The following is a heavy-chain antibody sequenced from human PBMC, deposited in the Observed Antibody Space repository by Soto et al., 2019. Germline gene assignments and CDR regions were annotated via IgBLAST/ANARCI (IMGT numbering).Heavy chain of an antibody. J-gene: IGHJ4*02. CDR3: AAVPPDSSSHYYFDY. CDR2: IVVGSGNT. D-gene: IGHD6-13*01. Sequence: ASVKVSCKASGFTFTSSAVQWVRQARGQRLEWIGWIVVGSGNTNYAQKFQERVTITRDMSTSTAYMELSSLRSEDTAVYYCAAVPPDSSSHYYFDYWGQGTVVTVSS. V-gene: IGHV1-58*01. CDR1: GFTFTSSA.